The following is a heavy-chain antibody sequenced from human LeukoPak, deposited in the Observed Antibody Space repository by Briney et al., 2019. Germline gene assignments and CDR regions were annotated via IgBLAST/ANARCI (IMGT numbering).Heavy chain of an antibody. D-gene: IGHD5-18*01. CDR1: GFTFSNSW. J-gene: IGHJ3*02. Sequence: PGGSLRLSCIVSGFTFSNSWMNWVRQAPGKGLEWVANIKQDGSTRYYVDSVKGRSTISRDNAENSLYLQMDSLRVEDTAVYFCARDVTATGALDIWGQGTLLTVSS. CDR2: IKQDGSTR. V-gene: IGHV3-7*04. CDR3: ARDVTATGALDI.